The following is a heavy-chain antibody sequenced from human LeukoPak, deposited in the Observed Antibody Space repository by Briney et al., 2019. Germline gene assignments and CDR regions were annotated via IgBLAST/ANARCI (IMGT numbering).Heavy chain of an antibody. Sequence: SVKVSCKASGGTFSSYAISWVRQAPGQGLEWMGRTIPILGIANYAQKFQGRVTITADKSTSTAYMELSSLRSEDTAVYYCAREAVTILNWFDPWGQGTLVTVSS. V-gene: IGHV1-69*04. CDR1: GGTFSSYA. CDR2: TIPILGIA. CDR3: AREAVTILNWFDP. J-gene: IGHJ5*02. D-gene: IGHD4-17*01.